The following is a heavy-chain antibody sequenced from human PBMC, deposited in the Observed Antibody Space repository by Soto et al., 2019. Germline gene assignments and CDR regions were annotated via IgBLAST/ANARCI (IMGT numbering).Heavy chain of an antibody. CDR3: ATIYGDYGDAFDI. V-gene: IGHV4-31*03. CDR2: IYYSGST. Sequence: QVQLQESGPGLVKPSQTLSLTCTVSGGTISSGGYYWSWIRQHPGKGLEWIGYIYYSGSTYYNPSLKSRVTISVDTSKNQFSLKLSSVTAADTAVYYCATIYGDYGDAFDIWGQGTMVTVSS. J-gene: IGHJ3*02. D-gene: IGHD4-17*01. CDR1: GGTISSGGYY.